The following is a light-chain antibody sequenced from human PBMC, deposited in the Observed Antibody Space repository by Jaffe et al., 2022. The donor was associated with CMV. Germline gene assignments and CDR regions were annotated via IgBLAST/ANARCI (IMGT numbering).Light chain of an antibody. CDR2: RAS. CDR1: QSVSNNY. J-gene: IGKJ1*01. CDR3: QQYDISPPWT. V-gene: IGKV3-20*01. Sequence: EIVLTQSPGTLSLSPGDRATLSCRASQSVSNNYLAWYQQKPGQAPRLLIFRASSRATGIPDRFSGSGSGTDFTLTISRLAPEDFAVYYCQQYDISPPWTFGQGTKVEIK.